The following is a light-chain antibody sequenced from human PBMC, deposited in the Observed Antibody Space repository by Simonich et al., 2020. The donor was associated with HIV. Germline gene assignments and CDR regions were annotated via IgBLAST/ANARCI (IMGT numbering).Light chain of an antibody. CDR3: CSYAGSSTWV. CDR2: EGS. Sequence: QSALTQPRSVSGSPGQSVTISCTGTSSNVGGYNYVSWYQQHPGKAPKLMTYEGSKRPSGVSNRFSGSKSGNTASLTISGLQAEDEADYYCCSYAGSSTWVFGGGTKLTVL. V-gene: IGLV2-23*01. J-gene: IGLJ3*02. CDR1: SSNVGGYNY.